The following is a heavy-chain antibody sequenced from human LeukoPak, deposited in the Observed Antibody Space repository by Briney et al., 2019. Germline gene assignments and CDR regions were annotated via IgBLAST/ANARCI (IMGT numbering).Heavy chain of an antibody. Sequence: GGSLRLSCAASGITFRNFAMNWVRPAPGMGLEWVSAISGSGDSTYYADSVRGRFTISRDNSKNTLYLQMDRLRAEDTAIYYCAKDHWFEFDYWGQGTRVTVSS. J-gene: IGHJ4*02. D-gene: IGHD3-10*01. V-gene: IGHV3-23*01. CDR1: GITFRNFA. CDR3: AKDHWFEFDY. CDR2: ISGSGDST.